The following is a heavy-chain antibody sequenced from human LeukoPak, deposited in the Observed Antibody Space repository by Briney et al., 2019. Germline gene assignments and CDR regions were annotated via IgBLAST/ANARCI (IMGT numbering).Heavy chain of an antibody. Sequence: PSETLSLTCTVSGGSISSYYWSWIRQPPGKGLEWIGYIYTSGSTNYNPSLKSRVTISVDTSKNQFSLKLSSVTAADTAVYYCVRPRYSKNWFDPSGQGTLVTVSS. CDR1: GGSISSYY. D-gene: IGHD4-11*01. J-gene: IGHJ5*02. CDR2: IYTSGST. V-gene: IGHV4-4*09. CDR3: VRPRYSKNWFDP.